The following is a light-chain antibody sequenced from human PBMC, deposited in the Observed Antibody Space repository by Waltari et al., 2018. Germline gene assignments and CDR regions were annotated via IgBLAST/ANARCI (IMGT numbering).Light chain of an antibody. CDR3: QQYYSIPYT. Sequence: DIVMTQSPDSLAVSLGERATINCKSSQSILYSSNNKNYLAWHQQKQGQPPKLLIYWASTRESGVPDRFSGSGSGTDFTLTISSLQAEDVAVYYCQQYYSIPYTFGQGTKLEIK. V-gene: IGKV4-1*01. J-gene: IGKJ2*01. CDR2: WAS. CDR1: QSILYSSNNKNY.